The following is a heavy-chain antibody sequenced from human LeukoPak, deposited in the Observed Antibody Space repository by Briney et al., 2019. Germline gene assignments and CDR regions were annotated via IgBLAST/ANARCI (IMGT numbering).Heavy chain of an antibody. CDR3: ARHANYGSGSYYGWFHP. J-gene: IGHJ5*02. D-gene: IGHD3-10*01. V-gene: IGHV4-59*08. Sequence: SETLSLTCTVSGGSISNYYWSWIRQPPGKGLEWIGYIYHSDISNYNPSLNSRVTMSVDTSRNHFSLQLSSVTAADTAVHYCARHANYGSGSYYGWFHPWGQGTLVTVSS. CDR2: IYHSDIS. CDR1: GGSISNYY.